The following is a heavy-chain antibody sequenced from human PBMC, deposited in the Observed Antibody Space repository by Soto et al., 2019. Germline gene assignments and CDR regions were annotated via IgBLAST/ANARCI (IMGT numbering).Heavy chain of an antibody. CDR3: ARNRGGVGLLWFGEAPHYGMDV. J-gene: IGHJ6*02. CDR2: LYHSGST. Sequence: QVQLQESGPGLVKPSGTLSLTCAVSGGSISSSNWWSWVRQPPGKGLEWIGELYHSGSTNYNPSLKIRVTIAVDKSKNQVSRKLSCVTAADTAVYSCARNRGGVGLLWFGEAPHYGMDVWGQGTTVTVSS. D-gene: IGHD3-10*01. CDR1: GGSISSSNW. V-gene: IGHV4-4*02.